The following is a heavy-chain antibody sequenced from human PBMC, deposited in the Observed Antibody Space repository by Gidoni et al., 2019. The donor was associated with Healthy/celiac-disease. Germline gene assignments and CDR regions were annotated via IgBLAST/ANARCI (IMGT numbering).Heavy chain of an antibody. CDR2: INPSGGST. J-gene: IGHJ6*02. CDR3: ARGGPKVPRGDYYYGMDV. Sequence: VQLVQSGAEVKKPGASVKVSCQASGYTFTSYYMHWVRQPPGQGLEWIGIINPSGGSTSYEKKCQGRVTMTRDTSTSTVYMELRRLRSEDKAVYYCARGGPKVPRGDYYYGMDVWGQGTTVTVSS. V-gene: IGHV1-46*03. CDR1: GYTFTSYY. D-gene: IGHD3-16*01.